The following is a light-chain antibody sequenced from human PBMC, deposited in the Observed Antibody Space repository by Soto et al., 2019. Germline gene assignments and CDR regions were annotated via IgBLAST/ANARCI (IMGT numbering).Light chain of an antibody. CDR2: DVT. J-gene: IGLJ1*01. CDR3: CSYAGSYTHV. CDR1: SSDVGGYNF. Sequence: QSVLTQSRSVSGSPGQSVTISCTGTSSDVGGYNFVSWYQQYPGKAPKLIIYDVTKRPSGVPDRFSGSKSGNTASLTISGLQTDDEADSYCCSYAGSYTHVFGTGTKVTVL. V-gene: IGLV2-11*01.